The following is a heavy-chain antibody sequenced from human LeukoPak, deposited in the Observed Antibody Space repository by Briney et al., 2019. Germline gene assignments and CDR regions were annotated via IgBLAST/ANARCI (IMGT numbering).Heavy chain of an antibody. CDR2: IIPILGIA. V-gene: IGHV1-69*04. J-gene: IGHJ6*02. D-gene: IGHD5-24*01. Sequence: SVTVSCQASGGTFSSYTISWVRQAPGQGLEWMGRIIPILGIANYAQKFQGRVTITADKSTSTAYMELSSLRSEDTAVYYCARDLEMATIQGYYYYGMDVWGQGTTVTVSS. CDR1: GGTFSSYT. CDR3: ARDLEMATIQGYYYYGMDV.